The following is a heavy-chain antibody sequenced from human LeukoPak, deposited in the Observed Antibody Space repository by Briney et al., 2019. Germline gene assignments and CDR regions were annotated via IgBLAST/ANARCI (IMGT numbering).Heavy chain of an antibody. V-gene: IGHV4-4*02. D-gene: IGHD3-10*01. CDR1: GGSISSSNW. CDR3: ARDSSPFTMVRGVMMCWFDP. CDR2: IYHSGST. J-gene: IGHJ5*02. Sequence: SETLSLTCAVSGGSISSSNWWSWVRQPPGKGLEWIGEIYHSGSTNYNPSLKSRVTISVDKSKNQFSLKLSSVTAADTAVYYCARDSSPFTMVRGVMMCWFDPWGQGTLVTVSS.